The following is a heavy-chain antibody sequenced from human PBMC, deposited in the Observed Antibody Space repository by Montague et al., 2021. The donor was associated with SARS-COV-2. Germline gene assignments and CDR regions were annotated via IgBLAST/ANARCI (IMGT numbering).Heavy chain of an antibody. J-gene: IGHJ4*02. V-gene: IGHV4-59*13. Sequence: SETLSLTCTVSGASISSYYSGWIRQPPGKGLEWIGFIYYSGSTNXNPSLKSPVTISVDTSKNQFSLKLRSVTAADTAVYYCARGDVEMATIKSGGPFYHFDYWGQGTLVTVSS. D-gene: IGHD5-24*01. CDR1: GASISSYY. CDR2: IYYSGST. CDR3: ARGDVEMATIKSGGPFYHFDY.